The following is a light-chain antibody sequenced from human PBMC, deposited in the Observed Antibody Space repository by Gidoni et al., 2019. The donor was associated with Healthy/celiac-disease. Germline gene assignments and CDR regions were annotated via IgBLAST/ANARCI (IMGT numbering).Light chain of an antibody. CDR1: NIGSKS. Sequence: SYVLTQPPSVLVAPGQTARITCGGNNIGSKSGHWYQQKPGQAPVLVVYEDSARPSGIPERFSGSNSGTTATLTISRVEAGDEADYYCQVWESSSVLFGGGTKLTVL. V-gene: IGLV3-21*02. CDR3: QVWESSSVL. CDR2: EDS. J-gene: IGLJ2*01.